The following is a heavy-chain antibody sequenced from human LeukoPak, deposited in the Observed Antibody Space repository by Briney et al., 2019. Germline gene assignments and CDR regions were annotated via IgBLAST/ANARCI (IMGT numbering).Heavy chain of an antibody. CDR1: GFTFSSYA. CDR2: ISYDGSNK. V-gene: IGHV3-30*04. Sequence: PGGSLRLSCAASGFTFSSYAMHWVRQAPGKGLEWVAVISYDGSNKYYADSVKGRFTISRDNSKNTLYLQMNSLRAEDTAVYYCARVQRWLQSDLFDYWGQGTLVTVSS. J-gene: IGHJ4*02. D-gene: IGHD5-24*01. CDR3: ARVQRWLQSDLFDY.